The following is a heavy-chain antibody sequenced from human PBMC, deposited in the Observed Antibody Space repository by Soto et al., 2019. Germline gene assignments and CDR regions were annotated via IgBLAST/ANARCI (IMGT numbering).Heavy chain of an antibody. D-gene: IGHD6-13*01. CDR3: VVGVGFRSSWYLGG. J-gene: IGHJ4*02. V-gene: IGHV1-69*06. CDR2: IIPIFGTA. Sequence: QVQLVQSGAEVKKPGSSVKVSCKASGGTFSSYAISWVRQAPGQGLEWMGGIIPIFGTANYAQKFQGRVSITADKSTSTADMELSSLRSEDTAVYYCVVGVGFRSSWYLGGWGQGTLVTVSS. CDR1: GGTFSSYA.